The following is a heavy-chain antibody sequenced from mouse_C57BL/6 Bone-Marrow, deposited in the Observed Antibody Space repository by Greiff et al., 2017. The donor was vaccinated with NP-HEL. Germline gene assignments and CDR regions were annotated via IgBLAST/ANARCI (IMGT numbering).Heavy chain of an antibody. CDR2: IHPNSGST. J-gene: IGHJ1*03. V-gene: IGHV1-64*01. D-gene: IGHD4-1*01. CDR1: GYTFTSYW. CDR3: SGANWDFYWYFDV. Sequence: VQLQQPGAELVKPGASVKLSCKASGYTFTSYWMHWVKQRPGQGLEWIGMIHPNSGSTNYNEKFKSKATLTVDKSSSTAYMQLSSLTSEDSAVYYCSGANWDFYWYFDVWGTGTTVTVSS.